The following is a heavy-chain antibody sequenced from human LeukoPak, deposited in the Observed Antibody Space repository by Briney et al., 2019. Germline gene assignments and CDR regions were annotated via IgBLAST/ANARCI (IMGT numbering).Heavy chain of an antibody. J-gene: IGHJ3*02. V-gene: IGHV3-74*01. CDR2: INSDGSST. D-gene: IGHD3-3*01. Sequence: PGGSLRLSCAASGVTFSIYWMLWVREAPGKGLVWVSRINSDGSSTSYADSEKGRFTISRDNAKNTLYLQMNSLRAEHTAVYYCARDDDWSADYGAFDIWGQGTMVTVSS. CDR1: GVTFSIYW. CDR3: ARDDDWSADYGAFDI.